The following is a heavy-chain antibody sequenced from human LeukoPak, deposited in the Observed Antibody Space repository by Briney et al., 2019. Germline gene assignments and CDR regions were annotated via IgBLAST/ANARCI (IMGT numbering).Heavy chain of an antibody. Sequence: PSETLSLTCTVSGGSISGYYWNWSRQPPGKGVEWIGNLYYMRGAWYKSSLKSRVTTSVDTSRNEFSLKLKSVTAADTAIYYCARDGGTTSNPSHDTFAIWGQGTMVAVSS. CDR2: LYYMRGA. CDR3: ARDGGTTSNPSHDTFAI. V-gene: IGHV4-59*12. CDR1: GGSISGYY. D-gene: IGHD4-11*01. J-gene: IGHJ3*02.